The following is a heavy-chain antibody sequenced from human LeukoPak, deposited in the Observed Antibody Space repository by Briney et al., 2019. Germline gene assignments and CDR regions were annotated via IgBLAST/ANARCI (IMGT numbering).Heavy chain of an antibody. D-gene: IGHD6-13*01. Sequence: GESLKISCKGSGYTFTTYWIGWVRQMPGTGLEWKGLIYPGDSDPRYSPSFQGQVTISADKSISTAYLQWSSLKASDSAMYYCVRHGLGSSWFGFDYWGQGTLVTVSS. CDR3: VRHGLGSSWFGFDY. J-gene: IGHJ4*02. CDR1: GYTFTTYW. V-gene: IGHV5-51*01. CDR2: IYPGDSDP.